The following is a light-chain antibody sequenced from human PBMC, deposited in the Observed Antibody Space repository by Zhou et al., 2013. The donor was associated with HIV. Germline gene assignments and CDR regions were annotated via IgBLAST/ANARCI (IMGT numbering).Light chain of an antibody. CDR2: GAS. CDR1: QSVFSN. J-gene: IGKJ5*01. Sequence: DIVMTQSPATLSVSPGERATLSCRASQSVFSNLAWYQQKPGQAPRLLIYGASTRATGIPARFSGSGSGTEFTLTISSLQSEDFAIYYCQQYKNWPITFGQGTRLEIK. CDR3: QQYKNWPIT. V-gene: IGKV3-15*01.